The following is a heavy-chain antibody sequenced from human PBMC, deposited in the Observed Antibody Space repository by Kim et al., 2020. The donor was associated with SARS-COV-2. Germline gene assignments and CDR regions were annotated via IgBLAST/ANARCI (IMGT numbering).Heavy chain of an antibody. CDR2: INHSGST. J-gene: IGHJ5*02. V-gene: IGHV4-34*01. Sequence: SETLSLTCAVYGGSFSGYYWSWIRQPPGKGLEWIGEINHSGSTNYNPSLKSRVTISVDTSKNQFSLKLSSVTAADTAVYYCARASILLWFGELENWFDPWGQGTLVTVSS. D-gene: IGHD3-10*01. CDR3: ARASILLWFGELENWFDP. CDR1: GGSFSGYY.